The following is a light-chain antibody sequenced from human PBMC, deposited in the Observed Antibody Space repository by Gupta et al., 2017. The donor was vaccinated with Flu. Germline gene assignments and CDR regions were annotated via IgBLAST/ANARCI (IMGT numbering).Light chain of an antibody. CDR1: SSDVGGYNY. CDR3: SSFTSINTSV. J-gene: IGLJ3*02. V-gene: IGLV2-14*01. CDR2: EVN. Sequence: QSALTQPASVSGSPGQSITISCTGTSSDVGGYNYASWFQQHPAKAPKLMIYEVNNRPSGVSNRFSGSKSDNTASLTISGLQADDEADYYCSSFTSINTSVFGGGTKLTVL.